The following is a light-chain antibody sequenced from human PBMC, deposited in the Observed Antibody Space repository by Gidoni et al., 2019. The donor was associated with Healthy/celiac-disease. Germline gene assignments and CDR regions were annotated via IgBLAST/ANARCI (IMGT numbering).Light chain of an antibody. V-gene: IGLV3-21*02. CDR1: NIGIKS. J-gene: IGLJ2*01. CDR2: DDS. CDR3: QVWDSSSDHVV. Sequence: SYVLTQPPSDTVAPGQTARITRGGNNIGIKSVHWYQQKPGQAPVLVVYDDSDRPSGIPERFSGSNSGNTATLTISRVEAGDEADYYCQVWDSSSDHVVFGGGTKLTVL.